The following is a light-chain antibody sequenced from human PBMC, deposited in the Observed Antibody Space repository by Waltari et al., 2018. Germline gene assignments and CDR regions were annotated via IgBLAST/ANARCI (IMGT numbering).Light chain of an antibody. CDR2: GAS. CDR1: QSVSSNY. V-gene: IGKV3-20*01. J-gene: IGKJ1*01. CDR3: QQYGSSPWT. Sequence: ETVFTHTPVLLSSPPAARATLSCRASQSVSSNYLAWYQQKVGQAPRLLIFGASNRVTGIPDRFSGSGSGTDFTLTISRLESEDFTVYYCQQYGSSPWTFGQGTKVEI.